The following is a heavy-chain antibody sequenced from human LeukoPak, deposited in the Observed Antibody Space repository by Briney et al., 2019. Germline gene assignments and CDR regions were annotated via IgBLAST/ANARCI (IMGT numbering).Heavy chain of an antibody. CDR1: GGSISSYY. CDR2: IYYSGST. D-gene: IGHD7-27*01. CDR3: ASLKLGIYAFDI. V-gene: IGHV4-59*08. Sequence: SETLSLTCTVSGGSISSYYWSWIRQPPGKGLEWIGYIYYSGSTNYNPSLKSRVTISVDTSKNQFSLKLSSVTAADTAVYYCASLKLGIYAFDIWGQGTMVTVSS. J-gene: IGHJ3*02.